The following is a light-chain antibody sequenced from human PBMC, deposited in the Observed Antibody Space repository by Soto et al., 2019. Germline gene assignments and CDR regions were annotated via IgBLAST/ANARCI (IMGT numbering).Light chain of an antibody. CDR2: GAG. CDR3: SSYAGSSTYVL. J-gene: IGLJ2*01. V-gene: IGLV2-23*01. CDR1: SSDIGSYNL. Sequence: QSALTQPASVSGSPGQSITISCTGTSSDIGSYNLVSWFQQHPGKAPKLIIFGAGQRPSGVSSRFSGSKSGNTASLTISGLQAEDEADYFCSSYAGSSTYVLFGGGTKLTVL.